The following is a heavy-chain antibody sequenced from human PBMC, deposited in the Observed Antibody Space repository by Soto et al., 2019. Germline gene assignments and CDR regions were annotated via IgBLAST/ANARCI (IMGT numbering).Heavy chain of an antibody. CDR2: IYYRGST. V-gene: IGHV4-39*01. Sequence: QLQLQESGPGLVKPAETLSLTCTVSAGSISSSRYYWGWIRQPPGKGLDWIGCIYYRGSTYYTPSLMCRVTISVDAFSNRFSVKLSCVTAAVTAVYYCARRRHRGYGIEVWGRGTTVTVSS. CDR1: AGSISSSRYY. CDR3: ARRRHRGYGIEV. J-gene: IGHJ6*02.